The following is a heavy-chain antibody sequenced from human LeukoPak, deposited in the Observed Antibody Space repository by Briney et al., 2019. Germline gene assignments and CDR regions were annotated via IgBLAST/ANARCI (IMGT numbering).Heavy chain of an antibody. CDR2: IYYSGTT. V-gene: IGHV4-39*01. D-gene: IGHD6-13*01. CDR3: ARLSSSWILDY. CDR1: GDFISSSSYY. Sequence: SETLSLTCTVSGDFISSSSYYWGWIRQPPGKGLEWIGSIYYSGTTYYNPSLKSRVTISVDTSKNQFSLNLNSVTAADTAVYYCARLSSSWILDYWGQGTLVTVSS. J-gene: IGHJ4*02.